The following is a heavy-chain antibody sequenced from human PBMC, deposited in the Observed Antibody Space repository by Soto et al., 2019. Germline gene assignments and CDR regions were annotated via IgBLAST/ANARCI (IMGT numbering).Heavy chain of an antibody. CDR1: GGTFSSYA. V-gene: IGHV1-69*13. D-gene: IGHD3-10*01. CDR3: ARDWFVSERITMVRGVIHNYYGMDV. CDR2: IIPIFGTA. Sequence: ASVKVSCKASGGTFSSYAISWVRQAPGQGLEWMGGIIPIFGTANYAQKFQGRVTITADESTSTAYMELSSLRSEDTAVYYCARDWFVSERITMVRGVIHNYYGMDVWGQGTTVTVSS. J-gene: IGHJ6*02.